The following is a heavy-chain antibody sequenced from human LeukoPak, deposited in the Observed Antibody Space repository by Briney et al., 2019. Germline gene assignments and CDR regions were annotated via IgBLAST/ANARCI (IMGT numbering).Heavy chain of an antibody. CDR3: ARRPPTVVTAHDAIDI. V-gene: IGHV4-38-2*02. Sequence: SETLSLTCSVSGYSTSSAYYWGWIRQPPGKGLEWIGTIYHSGSTNYNPSLKSRVTISVDTSKNQFSLKLRSVTAADTGVYYCARRPPTVVTAHDAIDIWGQGTMVTVSS. D-gene: IGHD4-23*01. CDR1: GYSTSSAYY. CDR2: IYHSGST. J-gene: IGHJ3*02.